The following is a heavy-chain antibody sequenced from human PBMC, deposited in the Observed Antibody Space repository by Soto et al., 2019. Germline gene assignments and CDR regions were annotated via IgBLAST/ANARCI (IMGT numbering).Heavy chain of an antibody. V-gene: IGHV3-21*01. CDR3: ARVSTVTRSGGFGAVAS. Sequence: EVQLVVSGGGRVKPGGSLRLSWESSGFTFSSYSMNWVRQAPGKGLEWVSSISSSSSYIYYADSVKGRFNICRDNAKNSRYLQMNSLRSEDTPVYYCARVSTVTRSGGFGAVASWCQGTMVTVSS. D-gene: IGHD4-17*01. J-gene: IGHJ3*02. CDR1: GFTFSSYS. CDR2: ISSSSSYI.